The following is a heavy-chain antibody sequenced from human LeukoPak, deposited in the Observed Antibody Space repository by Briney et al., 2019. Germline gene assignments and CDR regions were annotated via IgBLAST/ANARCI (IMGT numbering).Heavy chain of an antibody. Sequence: SQTLSLTCTVSGGSISSGGYYWSWIRQPPGKGLEWIGYIYHSGSTYYNPSLKSRVTISVDRSKNQFSLKLSSVTAADTAVYYCARVSSSSGKGLSPMDVWGKGTTVTVSS. J-gene: IGHJ6*04. CDR2: IYHSGST. CDR1: GGSISSGGYY. CDR3: ARVSSSSGKGLSPMDV. V-gene: IGHV4-30-2*01. D-gene: IGHD6-6*01.